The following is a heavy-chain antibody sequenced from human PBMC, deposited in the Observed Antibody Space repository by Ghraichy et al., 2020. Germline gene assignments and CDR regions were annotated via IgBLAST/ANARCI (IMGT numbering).Heavy chain of an antibody. CDR1: GGSIRSSSYS. CDR3: ARLDSSGPGDY. D-gene: IGHD6-19*01. J-gene: IGHJ4*02. Sequence: SHTLSLTCTVSGGSIRSSSYSWGWIRQPPGKGLEWVGQIYYSGTTQYSPSLKSRVTMSVDASKNQFSLKLTSLTATDTAVYYCARLDSSGPGDYWGQGTLVTVSS. CDR2: IYYSGTT. V-gene: IGHV4-39*01.